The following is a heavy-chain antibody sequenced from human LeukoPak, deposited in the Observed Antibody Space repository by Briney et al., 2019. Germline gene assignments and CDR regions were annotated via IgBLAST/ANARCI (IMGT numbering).Heavy chain of an antibody. J-gene: IGHJ4*02. D-gene: IGHD4-23*01. CDR2: ISSSSSPI. Sequence: GGSLRLSCAASGFTFSRYNMNWVRQAPGKGLEWVSYISSSSSPIYYADSVKGRFSISRDNAKNSLYLQMNSLRDEDTAVYYCARDYGGHGEYFDYWGQGTLVTVSS. V-gene: IGHV3-48*02. CDR1: GFTFSRYN. CDR3: ARDYGGHGEYFDY.